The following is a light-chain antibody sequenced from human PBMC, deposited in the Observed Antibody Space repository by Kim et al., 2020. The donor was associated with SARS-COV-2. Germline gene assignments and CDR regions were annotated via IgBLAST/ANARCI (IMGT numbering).Light chain of an antibody. V-gene: IGLV3-21*03. Sequence: SYELTQPPSVSVAPGKTARITCEGKKIESKSVHWYQQKPGQAPVLVVYDDSDRPSGIPERFSGSNSGNTATLTISRVEAGDEADYYCHVWDSTSDPVVFGGGTQLTVL. J-gene: IGLJ2*01. CDR1: KIESKS. CDR2: DDS. CDR3: HVWDSTSDPVV.